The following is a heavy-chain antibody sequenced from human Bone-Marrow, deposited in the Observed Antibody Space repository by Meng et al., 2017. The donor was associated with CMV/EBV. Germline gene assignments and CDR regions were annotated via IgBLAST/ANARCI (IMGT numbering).Heavy chain of an antibody. CDR3: ARDNFYRVDY. CDR1: GYRFSAHY. J-gene: IGHJ4*02. Sequence: ASVKVSCKASGYRFSAHYIHWVRQAPGQGLEWVGWINPNNGDTKYAQKFQGSVTMTRDTSVSTAYMVLRTLKSDDTATYYCARDNFYRVDYWGQGTLVTVSS. D-gene: IGHD1-20*01. V-gene: IGHV1-2*02. CDR2: INPNNGDT.